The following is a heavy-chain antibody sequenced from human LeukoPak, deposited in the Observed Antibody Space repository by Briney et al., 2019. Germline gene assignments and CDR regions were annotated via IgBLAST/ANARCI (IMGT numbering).Heavy chain of an antibody. CDR3: ARSGRVRGVIAH. V-gene: IGHV4-61*02. Sequence: PSETLSLTCTVSGDSISSGDYYWSLIRQPAGKGLEWIGRISSSGSTNYNPSLKSRVTISVDTSKNQFSLKLSSVTAADTAVYYCARSGRVRGVIAHWGQGTLVTVSS. D-gene: IGHD3-10*01. J-gene: IGHJ5*02. CDR1: GDSISSGDYY. CDR2: ISSSGST.